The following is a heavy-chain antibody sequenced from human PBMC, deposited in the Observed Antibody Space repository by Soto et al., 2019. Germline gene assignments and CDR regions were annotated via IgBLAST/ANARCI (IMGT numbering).Heavy chain of an antibody. CDR3: AITYCRDNSCPRDFDF. V-gene: IGHV1-69*02. J-gene: IGHJ4*02. CDR2: FIPILDMA. CDR1: GGTFNTYT. D-gene: IGHD2-21*01. Sequence: QVQVVQSGAEVKKPESSVKVSCKPSGGTFNTYTVNWVRLAPGHGLEWMGGFIPILDMANYEQKFKDRVTITADRSTFTAYMELNSLTSDDTAVYYCAITYCRDNSCPRDFDFWGPGTRVTVSS.